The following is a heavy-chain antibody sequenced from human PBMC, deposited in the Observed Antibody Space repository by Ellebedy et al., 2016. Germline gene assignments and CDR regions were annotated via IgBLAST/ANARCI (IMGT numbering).Heavy chain of an antibody. Sequence: GESLKISCAASGFTFNNYAIHWVRQAPGKGLEWVAVISYDGSNKYYADSVKGRFTISRDNSKNTLYLQMNNLRAEDTAVYYCARGLGMAAISAVGYWGQGTLVTVSS. V-gene: IGHV3-30-3*01. D-gene: IGHD5-24*01. CDR2: ISYDGSNK. CDR1: GFTFNNYA. J-gene: IGHJ4*02. CDR3: ARGLGMAAISAVGY.